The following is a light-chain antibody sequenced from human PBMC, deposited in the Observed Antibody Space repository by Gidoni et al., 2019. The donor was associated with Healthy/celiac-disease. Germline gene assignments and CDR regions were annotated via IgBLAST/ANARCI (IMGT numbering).Light chain of an antibody. CDR1: QSVSSY. J-gene: IGKJ4*01. CDR2: GAS. Sequence: EIVLTHSPATLSLSPGERATLSCRASQSVSSYLAWYQQKPGQAPRLLIYGASNRATGIPARFSGSGSGTDFTLTISSLEPEDFAVYYCQQRSNWPRLTFGGGTKVEIK. V-gene: IGKV3-11*01. CDR3: QQRSNWPRLT.